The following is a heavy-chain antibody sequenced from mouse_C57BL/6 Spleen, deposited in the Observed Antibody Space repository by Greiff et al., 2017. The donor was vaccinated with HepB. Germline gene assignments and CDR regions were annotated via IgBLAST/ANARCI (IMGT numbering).Heavy chain of an antibody. Sequence: EVQLQQSGPELVKPGASVKISCKASGYTFTDYYMNWVKQSHGKSLEWIGDINPNNGGTSYNQKFKGKATLTVDKSSSTAYMELRSLTSEDSAVYYCARSLYGKGAMDYWGQGTSVTVSS. CDR3: ARSLYGKGAMDY. CDR1: GYTFTDYY. CDR2: INPNNGGT. V-gene: IGHV1-26*01. D-gene: IGHD2-1*01. J-gene: IGHJ4*01.